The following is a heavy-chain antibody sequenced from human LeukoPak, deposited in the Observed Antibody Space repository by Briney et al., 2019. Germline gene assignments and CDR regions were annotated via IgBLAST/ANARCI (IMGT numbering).Heavy chain of an antibody. CDR2: INPNSGGT. CDR1: GYIFTGYY. Sequence: ASVKVSCKASGYIFTGYYMHWVRQAPGQGLEWMGWINPNSGGTNYAQKFQGRVTVTRDTSISTAYMELSSLRSDDTAVYYCARGYCSGDCFTLFDYWGQGTLVTVSS. D-gene: IGHD2-21*02. V-gene: IGHV1-2*02. CDR3: ARGYCSGDCFTLFDY. J-gene: IGHJ4*02.